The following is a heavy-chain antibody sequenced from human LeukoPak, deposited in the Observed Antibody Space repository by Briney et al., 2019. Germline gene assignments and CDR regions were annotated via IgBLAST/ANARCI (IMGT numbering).Heavy chain of an antibody. D-gene: IGHD1-7*01. CDR1: GFTFSSYE. CDR3: ARDGNFYFDL. Sequence: PGGSPRLSCAASGFTFSSYEMNWVRQDPGKGLAWGSYISNTGTTIYYADSVKGRFTISRDNAKISLYLQMNSLRAEDTAVYYCARDGNFYFDLWGRGTLVTVSS. J-gene: IGHJ2*01. V-gene: IGHV3-48*03. CDR2: ISNTGTTI.